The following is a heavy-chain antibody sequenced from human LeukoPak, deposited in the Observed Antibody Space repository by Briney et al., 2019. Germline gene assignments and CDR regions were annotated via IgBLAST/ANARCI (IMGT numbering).Heavy chain of an antibody. V-gene: IGHV3-11*05. CDR2: ISSSSSYT. CDR3: ARVYGSGSSKALDY. CDR1: GFTFSDYY. Sequence: KPGGSLRLSCAASGFTFSDYYMSWIRQAPGKGLEWVSYISSSSSYTDYADSVKARFTISRDNAKNSLYLQMNSLRAEDTAVYYCARVYGSGSSKALDYWGQGTLVTVSS. J-gene: IGHJ4*02. D-gene: IGHD3-10*01.